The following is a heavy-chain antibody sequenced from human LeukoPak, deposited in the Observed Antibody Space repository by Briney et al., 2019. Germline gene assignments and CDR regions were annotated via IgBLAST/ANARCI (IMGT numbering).Heavy chain of an antibody. V-gene: IGHV3-48*03. CDR1: GFTFSSYE. CDR2: ISSSGSAI. CDR3: ARDGGLSYPFDY. D-gene: IGHD3-16*01. Sequence: GGSLRLSCTASGFTFSSYEMNWVRQAPGKGLEWVSYISSSGSAIYYADSVKGRFTLSRDNAKNSLYLQMNSLRAEDTAVYYCARDGGLSYPFDYWGQGTLVTVSS. J-gene: IGHJ4*02.